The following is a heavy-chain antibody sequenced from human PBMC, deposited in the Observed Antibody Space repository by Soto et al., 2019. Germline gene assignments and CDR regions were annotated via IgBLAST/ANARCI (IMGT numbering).Heavy chain of an antibody. CDR3: AKARYYDSTGYLYYFDY. CDR2: ITGSGDYT. J-gene: IGHJ4*02. D-gene: IGHD3-22*01. Sequence: EVQLVESGGGLVKPGGSLRLSCAASGFTFTRYSMNWVRQAPGKGLEWVSSITGSGDYTYYADSVKGRFTISRDNSKNTLYLQMNSLRAEDTAVYYCAKARYYDSTGYLYYFDYWGQGTLVTVSS. CDR1: GFTFTRYS. V-gene: IGHV3-21*04.